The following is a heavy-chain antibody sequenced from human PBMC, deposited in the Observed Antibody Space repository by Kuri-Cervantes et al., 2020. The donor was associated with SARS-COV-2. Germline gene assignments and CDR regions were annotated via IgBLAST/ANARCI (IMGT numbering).Heavy chain of an antibody. CDR1: GGTFSSYA. CDR3: ARDRGPGQLLYSAFRRFDP. J-gene: IGHJ5*02. D-gene: IGHD2-2*02. CDR2: IIPIFGTA. Sequence: SVKVSCKASGGTFSSYAISWVRQAPGQGLEWMGGIIPIFGTANYAQKFQGRVTITTDESTSTAYMELSSLRSEDTAVYYCARDRGPGQLLYSAFRRFDPWGQGTLVTVSS. V-gene: IGHV1-69*05.